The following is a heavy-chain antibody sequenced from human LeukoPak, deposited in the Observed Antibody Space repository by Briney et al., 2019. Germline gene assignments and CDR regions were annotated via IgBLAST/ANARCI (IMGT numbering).Heavy chain of an antibody. CDR1: GFTFSSYG. CDR2: ISSNGGST. J-gene: IGHJ3*02. V-gene: IGHV3-64*01. CDR3: ARGGSYLSAFDI. Sequence: PGGSLRLSCAASGFTFSSYGMHWVRQAPGKGLEYVSAISSNGGSTYYANSVKGRFTISRDNSKNSLYLQMNSLRAEDTAVYYCARGGSYLSAFDIWGQGTMVTVSS. D-gene: IGHD1-26*01.